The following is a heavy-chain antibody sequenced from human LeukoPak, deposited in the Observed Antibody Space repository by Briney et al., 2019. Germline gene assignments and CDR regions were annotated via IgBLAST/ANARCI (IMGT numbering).Heavy chain of an antibody. CDR3: ARLKGEGSEDEDFDY. CDR2: ISGSGGST. J-gene: IGHJ4*02. V-gene: IGHV3-23*01. Sequence: PGGSLRLSCAASGFTFSSYAMSWVRQARGKGLEWVSAISGSGGSTYYADSVKGRFTISRDNSKNTLYLQMNSLRAEDTAVYYCARLKGEGSEDEDFDYWGQGTLVTVSS. CDR1: GFTFSSYA.